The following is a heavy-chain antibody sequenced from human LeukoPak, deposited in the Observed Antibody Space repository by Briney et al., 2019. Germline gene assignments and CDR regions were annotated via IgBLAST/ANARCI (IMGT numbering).Heavy chain of an antibody. CDR1: GGTFSSYA. CDR3: ARDASAEYSSSSGY. Sequence: ASVKVSCKASGGTFSSYAISWVRQAPGQGLEWMGRIIPILGIANYAQKFQGRVTITADKSTSTAYVELSSLRSGDTAVYYCARDASAEYSSSSGYWGQGTLVTISS. J-gene: IGHJ4*02. D-gene: IGHD6-6*01. V-gene: IGHV1-69*04. CDR2: IIPILGIA.